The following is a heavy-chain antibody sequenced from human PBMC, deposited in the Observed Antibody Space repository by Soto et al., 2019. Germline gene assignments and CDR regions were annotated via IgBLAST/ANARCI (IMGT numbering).Heavy chain of an antibody. CDR3: ARGHQYRVPGPDAFDI. Sequence: GGSLRLSCAASGFTFSSYAMHWVRQAPGKGLEWVAVISYDGSNKYYADSVKGRFTISRDNSKNTLYLQMNSLRAEDTAVYYCARGHQYRVPGPDAFDIWGQGTMVTVSS. CDR2: ISYDGSNK. D-gene: IGHD5-12*01. J-gene: IGHJ3*02. V-gene: IGHV3-30-3*01. CDR1: GFTFSSYA.